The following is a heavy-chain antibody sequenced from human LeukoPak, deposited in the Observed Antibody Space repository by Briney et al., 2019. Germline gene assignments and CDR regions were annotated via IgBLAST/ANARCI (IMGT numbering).Heavy chain of an antibody. Sequence: PGWSLRLSCATSRLTLDKYFIHWLRQAPGKGLVWVSRINSDGSSTNYADSVRGRFTISRDNAKNTLYLPMNSLSIEDTAVYYCASGYSSEYGFNVYGGRGTLVTVS. CDR3: ASGYSSEYGFNVY. V-gene: IGHV3-74*01. CDR1: RLTLDKYF. D-gene: IGHD2-15*01. J-gene: IGHJ4*02. CDR2: INSDGSST.